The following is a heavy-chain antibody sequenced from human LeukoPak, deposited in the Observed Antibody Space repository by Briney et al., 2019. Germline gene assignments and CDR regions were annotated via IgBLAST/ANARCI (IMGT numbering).Heavy chain of an antibody. Sequence: GGSLRLSCAASGFTFSSYGMHWVRQAPGKGLEWVAVVSYDGSKTYYADSVKGRFTISRDNSKNTLYLQMNSLRAEDTAVYYCATEGSFDYWGQGTLVTVSS. V-gene: IGHV3-30*03. CDR1: GFTFSSYG. CDR2: VSYDGSKT. J-gene: IGHJ4*02. CDR3: ATEGSFDY.